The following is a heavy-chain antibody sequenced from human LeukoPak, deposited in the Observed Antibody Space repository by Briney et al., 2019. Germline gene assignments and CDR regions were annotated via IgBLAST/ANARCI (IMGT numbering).Heavy chain of an antibody. J-gene: IGHJ5*02. V-gene: IGHV1-3*01. CDR1: GYTFTTYA. CDR2: INADDGNT. D-gene: IGHD2-2*01. CDR3: VRGIVVQPSANWFDP. Sequence: ASVKVSCKTSGYTFTTYAIHCVRQAPGQRLEWMGLINADDGNTRYSQRFQGRVTITRDTSANTAYMELSSLRFEDTAVYYCVRGIVVQPSANWFDPWGQGTPVTVSS.